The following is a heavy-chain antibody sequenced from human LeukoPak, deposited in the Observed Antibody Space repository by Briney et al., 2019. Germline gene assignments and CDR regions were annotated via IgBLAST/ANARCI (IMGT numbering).Heavy chain of an antibody. V-gene: IGHV4-30-2*02. CDR2: IYHSGST. J-gene: IGHJ3*02. CDR3: ACITVTTSNDAFDI. Sequence: PSETLSLTCTVSGGSISSGGYYWSWIGQPPGKGLEWIGYIYHSGSTYYNPSLKSRVTISVDTSKNQFSLKLSSVTAADTAVYYCACITVTTSNDAFDIWGQGTMVTVSS. D-gene: IGHD4-17*01. CDR1: GGSISSGGYY.